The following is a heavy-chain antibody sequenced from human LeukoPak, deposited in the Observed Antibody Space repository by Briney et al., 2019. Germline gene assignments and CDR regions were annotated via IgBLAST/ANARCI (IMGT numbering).Heavy chain of an antibody. CDR3: AKDRFGGSYHYFDY. V-gene: IGHV3-23*01. Sequence: GGSLRLSCAASGFTFSSYAMSWVHQAPGKGPEWVSAISGSGGSTYYADSVKGRFTISRDNSKNTLYLQMNSLRAEDTAVYYCAKDRFGGSYHYFDYWGLGTLVTVSS. J-gene: IGHJ4*02. CDR1: GFTFSSYA. CDR2: ISGSGGST. D-gene: IGHD1-26*01.